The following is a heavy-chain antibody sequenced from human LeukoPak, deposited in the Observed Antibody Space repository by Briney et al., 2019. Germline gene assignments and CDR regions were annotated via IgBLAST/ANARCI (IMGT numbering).Heavy chain of an antibody. D-gene: IGHD3-10*01. V-gene: IGHV3-33*01. CDR2: IWYDGSNK. CDR3: ARDHVRWFGELPYYYYGMDV. J-gene: IGHJ6*02. CDR1: GFTFSSYG. Sequence: PGGSLRLSCAASGFTFSSYGMHWVRQAPGKGLEWVAVIWYDGSNKYYADSVKGRFTISRDNSKNTLYLQMNSLRAEDTAVYYCARDHVRWFGELPYYYYGMDVWGQGTTVTVSS.